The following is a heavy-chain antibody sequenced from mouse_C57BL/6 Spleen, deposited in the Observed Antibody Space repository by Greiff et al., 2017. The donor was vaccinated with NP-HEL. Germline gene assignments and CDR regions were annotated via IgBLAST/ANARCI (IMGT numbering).Heavy chain of an antibody. CDR2: IYPRSGNP. J-gene: IGHJ4*01. D-gene: IGHD3-2*02. CDR3: ARDSSGYDYAMDY. CDR1: GYTFTSYG. V-gene: IGHV1-81*01. Sequence: VQLQQSGAELARPGASVKLSCKASGYTFTSYGISWVKQRTGQGLEWIGEIYPRSGNPYYNEKFKGKATLTADKSSSTAYMELRSLTSEDSAVYVCARDSSGYDYAMDYWGQGTSVTVSS.